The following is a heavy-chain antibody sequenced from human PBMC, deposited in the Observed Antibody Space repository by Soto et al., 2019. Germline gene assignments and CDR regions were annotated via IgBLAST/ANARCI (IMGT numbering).Heavy chain of an antibody. CDR1: GFTFSIYA. CDR2: ISGSGGST. Sequence: GGSMRLSCAASGFTFSIYAMSWVRQAPGKGLEWVSAISGSGGSTYYADSVKGRFTISRDNSKNTLYLQMNSLRAEDTAVYYCAKCYVDTDWYFDLWGRGTLVTVSS. V-gene: IGHV3-23*01. J-gene: IGHJ2*01. D-gene: IGHD5-18*01. CDR3: AKCYVDTDWYFDL.